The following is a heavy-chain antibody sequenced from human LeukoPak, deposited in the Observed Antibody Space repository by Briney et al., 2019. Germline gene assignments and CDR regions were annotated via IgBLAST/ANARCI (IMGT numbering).Heavy chain of an antibody. J-gene: IGHJ4*02. D-gene: IGHD3-10*01. CDR2: VYPYDSDT. V-gene: IGHV5-51*01. CDR1: GYTFTNYW. CDR3: ARADGSGNFLFYFDS. Sequence: GESLKISCKTSGYTFTNYWIGWVRQMPGKDLEWMGIVYPYDSDTTYSPSFQGQVNISVDKSITAAYLHWSSLKASDTAIYYCARADGSGNFLFYFDSWGPGTLVTVSS.